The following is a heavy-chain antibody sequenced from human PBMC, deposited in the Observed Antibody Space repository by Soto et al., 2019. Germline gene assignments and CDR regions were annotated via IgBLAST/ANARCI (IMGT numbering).Heavy chain of an antibody. V-gene: IGHV1-69*01. CDR1: GGTFSSYA. CDR2: IIPIFGTA. J-gene: IGHJ4*02. CDR3: ARDRGSSGYYYYFDY. Sequence: QVQLVQSGAEVKKPGSSVKVSCKASGGTFSSYAISWVRQAPGQGLEWMGGIIPIFGTANYAQKFQGRVRIPADESTSTAYMELSSLRSEDRAVYYCARDRGSSGYYYYFDYWGQGTLVTVSS. D-gene: IGHD3-22*01.